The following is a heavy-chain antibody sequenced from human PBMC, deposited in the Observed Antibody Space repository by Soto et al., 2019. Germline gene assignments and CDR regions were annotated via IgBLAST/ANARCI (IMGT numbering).Heavy chain of an antibody. V-gene: IGHV4-59*01. CDR3: ARENDLPGALDY. CDR1: GGSISSYY. CDR2: IYYSGST. D-gene: IGHD1-26*01. J-gene: IGHJ4*02. Sequence: QVQLQESGPGLVKPSETLSLTCTVSGGSISSYYWSWIRQPPGKGLEWIGYIYYSGSTNYNPSLKSRVTISVDTSKNQFSLKLSSVTATDTAVYYCARENDLPGALDYWGQGTLVTVSS.